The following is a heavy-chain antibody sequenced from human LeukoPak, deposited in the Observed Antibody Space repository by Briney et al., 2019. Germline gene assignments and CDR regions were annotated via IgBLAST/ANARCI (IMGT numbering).Heavy chain of an antibody. D-gene: IGHD3-10*01. J-gene: IGHJ4*02. V-gene: IGHV3-21*01. Sequence: GSLRLSCAASGFIFSSYSMNWVRQAPGKGLEWVSSISSSSSYIYYADSVKGRFTISRDNAKNSLYLQMNSLRAEDTAVYYCARERMVRGVIIWGQGTLVTVSS. CDR1: GFIFSSYS. CDR3: ARERMVRGVII. CDR2: ISSSSSYI.